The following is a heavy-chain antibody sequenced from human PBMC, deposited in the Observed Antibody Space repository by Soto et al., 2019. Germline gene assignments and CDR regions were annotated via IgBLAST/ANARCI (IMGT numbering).Heavy chain of an antibody. CDR1: GLSFSEPW. Sequence: EVRLVESGGGLVKPGGSLRLSCAASGLSFSEPWMNWVRQAPGKGLEWVGRVKTYSDGGTMDCAAPVKGRCNVSRDDSRDTLFLEINSLKTEDTGVYYCGSSWYWCQGTLVTVYS. V-gene: IGHV3-15*01. CDR2: VKTYSDGGTM. J-gene: IGHJ4*02. D-gene: IGHD2-2*01. CDR3: GSSWY.